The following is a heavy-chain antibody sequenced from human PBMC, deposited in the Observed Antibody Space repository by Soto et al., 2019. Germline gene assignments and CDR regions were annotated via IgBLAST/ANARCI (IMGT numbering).Heavy chain of an antibody. CDR1: GFIFSDFY. J-gene: IGHJ5*02. CDR2: ISSDGSAT. Sequence: QLVESGGGLVKPGGSLRLSCTASGFIFSDFYMAWIRQAPGKGLEWVSYISSDGSATYKDSVKGGFTVSRDNAKDSLYLQMDSLRVEDTAIYYCVRDRDRRWFDPWGQGTPVTVSS. CDR3: VRDRDRRWFDP. V-gene: IGHV3-11*01.